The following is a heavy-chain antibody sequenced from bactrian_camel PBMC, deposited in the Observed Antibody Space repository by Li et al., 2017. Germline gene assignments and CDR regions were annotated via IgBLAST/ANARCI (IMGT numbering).Heavy chain of an antibody. Sequence: HVQLVESGGGSVQAGGSLRLSCAASGYFYCIDDMSWYRQAPGKEREFVSTIDRAGSTSYADSVKGRFTITRDNAKSTVYLQMNSLKPEDTAVYYCVRTPTFSNVYLSGVRFDYWGQGTQVTVS. CDR2: IDRAGST. D-gene: IGHD3*01. CDR3: VRTPTFSNVYLSGVRFDY. J-gene: IGHJ4*01. CDR1: GYFYCIDD. V-gene: IGHV3S53*01.